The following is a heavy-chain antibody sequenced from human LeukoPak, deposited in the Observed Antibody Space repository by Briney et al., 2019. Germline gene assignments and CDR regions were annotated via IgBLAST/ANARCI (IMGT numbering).Heavy chain of an antibody. D-gene: IGHD5-18*01. V-gene: IGHV4-38-2*01. CDR2: IYHSGST. CDR1: GYSISSGYY. Sequence: SETLSLTCAVSGYSISSGYYWGWIRQPPGKGLEWIGSIYHSGSTYYNPSLKSRVTISVDTSKNQFSLKLSSVTAADTAVYYCARGPPHTAMPAAYFDYWGQGTLVTISS. CDR3: ARGPPHTAMPAAYFDY. J-gene: IGHJ4*02.